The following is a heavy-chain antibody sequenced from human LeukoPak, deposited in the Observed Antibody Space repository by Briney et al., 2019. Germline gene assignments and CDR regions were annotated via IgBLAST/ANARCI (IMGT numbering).Heavy chain of an antibody. Sequence: WFSAISGSGGSTYYADSVKGRFTISRDNSKTTLYLQMNSLRAEDTAVYYCAKADYFNWFDLWGQGTLVTVSS. D-gene: IGHD4/OR15-4a*01. CDR3: AKADYFNWFDL. J-gene: IGHJ5*02. V-gene: IGHV3-23*01. CDR2: ISGSGGST.